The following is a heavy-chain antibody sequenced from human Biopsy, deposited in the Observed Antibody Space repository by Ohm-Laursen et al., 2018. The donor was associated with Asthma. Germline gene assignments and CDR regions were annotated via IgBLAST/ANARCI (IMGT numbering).Heavy chain of an antibody. V-gene: IGHV4-34*01. CDR2: IDQSGYT. J-gene: IGHJ5*02. CDR1: GGNLTGHY. CDR3: ARAAITGIRGWFDP. Sequence: SETLSLTCTVYGGNLTGHYWNWIRQPPGKGLEWIGEIDQSGYTNYNPSLKSRVTISADTSKNQFHLNLSSVTAADPAVYFCARAAITGIRGWFDPWGQGTQVTVSS. D-gene: IGHD1-20*01.